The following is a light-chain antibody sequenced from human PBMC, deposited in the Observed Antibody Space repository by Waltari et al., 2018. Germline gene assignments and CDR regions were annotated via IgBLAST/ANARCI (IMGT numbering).Light chain of an antibody. CDR2: GAS. Sequence: IVMTQSPATLSVSPGERATLSCRASQSINTNLAWFQEKPGQAPRLLIYGASTRATGVPARFSGSGSGTYFTLVISSLRSEDFAVYYCQHYDKWLRYSFGQGTKVEIK. CDR3: QHYDKWLRYS. V-gene: IGKV3-15*01. CDR1: QSINTN. J-gene: IGKJ2*01.